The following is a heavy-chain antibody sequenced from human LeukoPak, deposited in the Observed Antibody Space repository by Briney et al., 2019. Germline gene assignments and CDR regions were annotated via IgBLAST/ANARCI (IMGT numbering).Heavy chain of an antibody. V-gene: IGHV3-21*01. CDR2: INSQSNYI. D-gene: IGHD3-3*01. Sequence: PGGSLRLSCATSGFIFSTYNMHWVRQAPRKGLAWVSSINSQSNYIYYADSVKGRFIISRDNAENSLSLQMNSLRAEDTGVYYCARVSARSYESGLLKGFYVDYWGQGTLVTVSS. CDR3: ARVSARSYESGLLKGFYVDY. J-gene: IGHJ4*02. CDR1: GFIFSTYN.